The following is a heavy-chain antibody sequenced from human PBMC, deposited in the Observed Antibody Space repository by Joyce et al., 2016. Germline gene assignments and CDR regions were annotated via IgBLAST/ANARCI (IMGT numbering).Heavy chain of an antibody. D-gene: IGHD6-19*01. CDR2: ISGSGGST. Sequence: EVQLLESGGGLVQPGGSLRRACAASGCTFSSYAMSWFRQAPWKGLVWVSAISGSGGSTYYADSVKGRFTISRDNSKNTLYLQMNSLRAEDTAVYYCAKGLGYSSGWCFDYWGQGTLVTVSS. V-gene: IGHV3-23*01. CDR1: GCTFSSYA. CDR3: AKGLGYSSGWCFDY. J-gene: IGHJ4*02.